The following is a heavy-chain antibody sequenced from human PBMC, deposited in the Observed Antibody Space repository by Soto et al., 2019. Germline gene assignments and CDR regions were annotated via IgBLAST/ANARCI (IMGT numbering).Heavy chain of an antibody. CDR2: IYPGDSDT. CDR1: GYSCTSYW. J-gene: IGHJ3*02. CDR3: ASLSRPLDAFDI. V-gene: IGHV5-51*01. Sequence: PGESLKISWKGSGYSCTSYWSGWVRQMPGKGLEWMGIIYPGDSDTRYSPSFQGQVTISADKSISTAYLQWSSLKASDTAMYYCASLSRPLDAFDIWGQGTMVTVSS.